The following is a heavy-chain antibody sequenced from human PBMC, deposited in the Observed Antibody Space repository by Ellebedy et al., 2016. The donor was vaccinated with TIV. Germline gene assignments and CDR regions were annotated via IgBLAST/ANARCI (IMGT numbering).Heavy chain of an antibody. CDR1: GGSISSSDYY. J-gene: IGHJ6*03. CDR3: ARVAYYYYYMDV. CDR2: IFYIGTP. Sequence: SETLSLTCSVSGGSISSSDYYWGWIRQPPGTGLEWIGSIFYIGTPYYNPSLESRVTISVDTSKNQFSLKVSSVTAADTAVYYCARVAYYYYYMDVWGTGTTVTVSS. V-gene: IGHV4-39*07.